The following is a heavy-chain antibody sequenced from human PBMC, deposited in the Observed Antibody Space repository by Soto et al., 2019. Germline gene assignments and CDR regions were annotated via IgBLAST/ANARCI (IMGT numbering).Heavy chain of an antibody. D-gene: IGHD2-15*01. CDR2: IIPIFGTA. J-gene: IGHJ6*02. CDR3: ARTYCSGGSCYSGYYYYGMDV. V-gene: IGHV1-69*06. CDR1: GGTFSSYA. Sequence: SVKVSCKASGGTFSSYAISWVRQAPGQGLEWMGGIIPIFGTANYAQKFQGRVTITADKSTSTAYMELSSLRSEDTAVYYCARTYCSGGSCYSGYYYYGMDVWGQGTTVTVS.